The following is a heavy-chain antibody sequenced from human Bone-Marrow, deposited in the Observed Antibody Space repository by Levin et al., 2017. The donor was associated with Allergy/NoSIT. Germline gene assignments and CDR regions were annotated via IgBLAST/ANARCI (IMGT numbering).Heavy chain of an antibody. CDR2: IKQDGSEK. CDR1: GFTFSSYW. V-gene: IGHV3-7*01. D-gene: IGHD3-10*01. Sequence: GGSLRLSCAASGFTFSSYWMSCVRQAPGKGLEWVANIKQDGSEKYYVDSVKGRFTISRDNAENSLYLQMSSLTGDDTAVYYCAREGGSGTYSQRWFDRWGQGTLVTVSS. J-gene: IGHJ5*02. CDR3: AREGGSGTYSQRWFDR.